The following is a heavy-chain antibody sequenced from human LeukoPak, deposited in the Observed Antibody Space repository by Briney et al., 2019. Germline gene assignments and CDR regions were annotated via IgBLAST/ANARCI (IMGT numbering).Heavy chain of an antibody. V-gene: IGHV4-34*01. Sequence: SETLSLTCTVSGGSISSYYWTWIRQPPGKGLEWIGEINHSGSTNYNPSLKSRVTISVDTSKNQFSLKLSSVTAADTAVYYCARGQGTVTTHWGQGTLVTVSS. D-gene: IGHD4-17*01. CDR1: GGSISSYY. CDR2: INHSGST. CDR3: ARGQGTVTTH. J-gene: IGHJ4*02.